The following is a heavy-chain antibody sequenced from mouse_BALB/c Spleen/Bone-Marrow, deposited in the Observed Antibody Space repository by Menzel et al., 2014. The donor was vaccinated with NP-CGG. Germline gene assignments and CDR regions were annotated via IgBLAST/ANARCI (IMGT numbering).Heavy chain of an antibody. Sequence: VQLQQSGAELVKPGASVKLSCTASGFNIKDTYMHWVKQRPEQGLEWIGRIDPANGNTKYDPKFQGKATITADTSSNTAYLQLSSLTSEDTAVYYCARWLLPYGLDYWGQATSVTVSS. V-gene: IGHV14-3*02. CDR3: ARWLLPYGLDY. D-gene: IGHD2-3*01. CDR2: IDPANGNT. CDR1: GFNIKDTY. J-gene: IGHJ4*01.